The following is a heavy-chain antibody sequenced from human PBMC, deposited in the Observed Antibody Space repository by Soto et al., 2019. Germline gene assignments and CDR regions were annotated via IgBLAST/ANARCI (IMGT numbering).Heavy chain of an antibody. Sequence: QVQLVQSGAEVKKPGASVKVSCKASGYTFTSYGISWVRQAPGQGLEWMGWISAYNGNTNYAQKLQGRVTMTTDTSTSTAHMELRSLRSDDTAVYYCARVSKAVVVVPAAFFDYWGQATLVTVSS. CDR3: ARVSKAVVVVPAAFFDY. CDR2: ISAYNGNT. CDR1: GYTFTSYG. V-gene: IGHV1-18*01. D-gene: IGHD2-2*01. J-gene: IGHJ4*02.